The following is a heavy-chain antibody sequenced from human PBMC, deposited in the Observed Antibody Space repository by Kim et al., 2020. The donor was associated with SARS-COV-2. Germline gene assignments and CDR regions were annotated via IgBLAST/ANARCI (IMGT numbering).Heavy chain of an antibody. D-gene: IGHD2-8*02. Sequence: GGSLTLSCAASGFTFSTYAMHWVRQAPGKGPEWVAVISRDGTDIYYADSMKGRFTISRDNSKNTLFLQMASLRPEDTAVYYCAKGVWTGGARGACDCYLDAWGPRALVSVSS. CDR2: ISRDGTDI. J-gene: IGHJ4*02. V-gene: IGHV3-30*18. CDR1: GFTFSTYA. CDR3: AKGVWTGGARGACDCYLDA.